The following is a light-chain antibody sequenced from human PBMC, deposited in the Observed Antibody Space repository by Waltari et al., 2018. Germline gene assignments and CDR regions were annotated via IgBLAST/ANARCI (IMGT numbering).Light chain of an antibody. CDR1: RDIHVVPYR. J-gene: IGLJ3*02. CDR3: LIWHSSAWV. Sequence: QAVLTQPSSLSASPGASASLTCTLRRDIHVVPYRINCYHQKPGSPPQYLLKYKSDSDKQQGSGVPSRFSGSKDASANAGILLISGLQSEDEADYYCLIWHSSAWVFGGGTKLTVL. V-gene: IGLV5-45*03. CDR2: YKSDSDK.